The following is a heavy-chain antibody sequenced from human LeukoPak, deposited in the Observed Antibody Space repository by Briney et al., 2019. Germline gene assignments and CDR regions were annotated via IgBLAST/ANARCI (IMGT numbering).Heavy chain of an antibody. CDR1: GYSFSNHW. J-gene: IGHJ4*02. V-gene: IGHV5-51*01. CDR3: ARHGCFGSGSCYFDY. Sequence: GESLKLSCKGSGYSFSNHWIGWVRQKPGKGPEWMALIYPGDSDTKYSSSFQGQATVSADKSTSTAYLQWGSLKASDTATYYCARHGCFGSGSCYFDYWGQGVLVTVSS. CDR2: IYPGDSDT. D-gene: IGHD3-10*01.